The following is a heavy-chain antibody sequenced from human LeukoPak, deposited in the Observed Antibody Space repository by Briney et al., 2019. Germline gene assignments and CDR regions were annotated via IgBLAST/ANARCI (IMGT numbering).Heavy chain of an antibody. CDR2: INPTSGGT. V-gene: IGHV1-2*02. J-gene: IGHJ6*03. CDR1: GYTFTGYY. Sequence: ASVKVSCKASGYTFTGYYMHWVRQAPGQGLEWMGWINPTSGGTNYAQKFQGRVTMTRDTSISTAYMELSRLRSDDTAVYYCARWRTSSGSYYYYYYYMDVWGKGTTVTISS. CDR3: ARWRTSSGSYYYYYYYMDV. D-gene: IGHD3-10*01.